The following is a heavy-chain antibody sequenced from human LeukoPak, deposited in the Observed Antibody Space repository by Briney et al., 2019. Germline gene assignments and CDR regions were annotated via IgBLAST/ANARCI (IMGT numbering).Heavy chain of an antibody. J-gene: IGHJ4*02. Sequence: PGGSLRLSCAASGFTFSSYSMNWVRQAPGKGLEWVSSISSSSYIYYADSVKGRFTISRDNAKNSLYLQMNSLRAEDTAVYYCAREELRNDYPYWGQGTLVTVSS. CDR3: AREELRNDYPY. CDR1: GFTFSSYS. D-gene: IGHD5-12*01. CDR2: ISSSSYI. V-gene: IGHV3-21*01.